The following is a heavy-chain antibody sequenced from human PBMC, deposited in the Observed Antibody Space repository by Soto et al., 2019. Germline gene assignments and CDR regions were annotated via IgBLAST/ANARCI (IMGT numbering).Heavy chain of an antibody. J-gene: IGHJ6*02. D-gene: IGHD1-26*01. V-gene: IGHV1-69*01. CDR3: ASGQWELRAGHNYDYGMDV. CDR2: IIRIFGTA. CDR1: GGTFSSYA. Sequence: QVQLVQSGAEVKKPGSSVKVSCKASGGTFSSYAISWVRQAPGQGLEWMGGIIRIFGTANYAQKFQGRDTITADESTSTAYLELSSLRSEDTAVYYCASGQWELRAGHNYDYGMDVWCQGTTVTVSS.